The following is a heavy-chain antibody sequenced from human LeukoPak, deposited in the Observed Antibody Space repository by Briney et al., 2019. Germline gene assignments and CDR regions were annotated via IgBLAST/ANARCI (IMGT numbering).Heavy chain of an antibody. J-gene: IGHJ4*02. CDR3: ARDPGYGLGVDYGDY. CDR1: GFTFSTYA. Sequence: PGGSLRLSCAASGFTFSTYAMSWVRQAPGKGLEWVSIISSRGGGTYYPDSVKGRFTISRDSSKNTVFLQMDSLRAEDTAVYYCARDPGYGLGVDYGDYWGQGTLVTVSS. CDR2: ISSRGGGT. D-gene: IGHD3-10*01. V-gene: IGHV3-23*01.